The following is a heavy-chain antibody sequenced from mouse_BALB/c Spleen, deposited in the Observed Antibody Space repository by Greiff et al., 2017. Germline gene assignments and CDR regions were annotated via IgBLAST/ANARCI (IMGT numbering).Heavy chain of an antibody. CDR3: APYGSSPLYYAMDY. D-gene: IGHD1-1*01. V-gene: IGHV14-3*02. CDR2: IDPANGNT. J-gene: IGHJ4*01. Sequence: VQLKESGAELVKPGASVKLSCTASGFNIKDTYMHWVKQRPEQGLEWIGRIDPANGNTKYDPKFQGKATITADTSSNTAYLQLSSLTSEDTAVYYCAPYGSSPLYYAMDYWGQGTSVTVSS. CDR1: GFNIKDTY.